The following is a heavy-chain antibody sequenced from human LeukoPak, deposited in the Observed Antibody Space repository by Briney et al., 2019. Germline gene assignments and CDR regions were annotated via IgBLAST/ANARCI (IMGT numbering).Heavy chain of an antibody. D-gene: IGHD1-26*01. CDR3: ARQVGATRYYFDY. Sequence: KASQTLSLTCAISGDSVSSNTAAWTWIRPSPSRGLEWLGRTYYRSKWYNDYAVSVKSRITVNPDTSKNQFSLQLNSVTPEDTAVYYCARQVGATRYYFDYWGQGTLVTVSS. CDR1: GDSVSSNTAA. CDR2: TYYRSKWYN. V-gene: IGHV6-1*01. J-gene: IGHJ4*02.